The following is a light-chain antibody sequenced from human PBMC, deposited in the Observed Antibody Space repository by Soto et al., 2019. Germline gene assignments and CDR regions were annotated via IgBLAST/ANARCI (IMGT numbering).Light chain of an antibody. J-gene: IGKJ2*01. Sequence: DIQMTQSPSSLSASVGDRVTITCRASQNIRNYLNWYQQRPGKKPNLLVYAASNLRGGVPSRFSGSGSGTVFTLTINSLQPEDFATYYCQQIHSTSSYTFGQGTRVDIK. CDR2: AAS. CDR1: QNIRNY. CDR3: QQIHSTSSYT. V-gene: IGKV1-39*01.